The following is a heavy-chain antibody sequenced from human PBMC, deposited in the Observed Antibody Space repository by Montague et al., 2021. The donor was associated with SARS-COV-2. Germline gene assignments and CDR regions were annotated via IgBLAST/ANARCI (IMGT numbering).Heavy chain of an antibody. CDR1: GASISTGIYY. CDR2: IRTTGHT. Sequence: TLSLTCTVSGASISTGIYYWSWIRQPAGKGLEWIGRIRTTGHTDYXSSLESRVFMSVDTSTNQFSLSLTSVTAADTAVYFCARFGSGTLEFDLWGQGTLVTVSS. J-gene: IGHJ4*02. V-gene: IGHV4-61*02. CDR3: ARFGSGTLEFDL. D-gene: IGHD1-26*01.